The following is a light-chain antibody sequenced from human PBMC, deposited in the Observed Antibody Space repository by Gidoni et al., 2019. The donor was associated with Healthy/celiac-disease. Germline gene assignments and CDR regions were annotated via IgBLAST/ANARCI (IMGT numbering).Light chain of an antibody. CDR3: CSYAGSSTLVV. CDR1: SSDVGSYNL. Sequence: QSALTQPASVSGSPGQSITISCTGTSSDVGSYNLDSWYQQHPGKAPKLMIYEVSKRPSGVSNRFSGSKSGNTASLTNSGLQAEDEADYYCCSYAGSSTLVVFGGGTKLTVL. V-gene: IGLV2-23*02. CDR2: EVS. J-gene: IGLJ2*01.